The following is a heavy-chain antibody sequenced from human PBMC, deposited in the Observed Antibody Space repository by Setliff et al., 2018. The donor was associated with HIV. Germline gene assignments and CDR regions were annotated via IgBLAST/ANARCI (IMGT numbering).Heavy chain of an antibody. J-gene: IGHJ3*02. Sequence: RASETLSLTCSVSGASISGVNYYWTWIRQPAGKGLEWLGHIKNTGATNYSPSLKSRVTMTIDTSNKQFSLELSSVTAADTAVYYCARRIIVGAISDVFDIWGQGTLVTVSS. D-gene: IGHD1-26*01. CDR1: GASISGVNYY. V-gene: IGHV4-61*09. CDR3: ARRIIVGAISDVFDI. CDR2: IKNTGAT.